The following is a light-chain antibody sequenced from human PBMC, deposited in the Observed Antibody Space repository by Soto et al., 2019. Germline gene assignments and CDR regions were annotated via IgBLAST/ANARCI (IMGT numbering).Light chain of an antibody. Sequence: IQLTQSPSSLSASVGDRVTITCRTSQGIRSALGWYQQKPGKVPKLLIYAASTLQSGVPSRFSGSGSGRDFTLTISSLQPEDFATYYCLLDYVYPWAFGQGTKVDI. CDR3: LLDYVYPWA. CDR1: QGIRSA. J-gene: IGKJ1*01. V-gene: IGKV1-6*01. CDR2: AAS.